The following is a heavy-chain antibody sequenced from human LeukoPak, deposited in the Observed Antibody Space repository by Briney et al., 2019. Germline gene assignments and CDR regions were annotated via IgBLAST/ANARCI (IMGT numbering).Heavy chain of an antibody. D-gene: IGHD1-26*01. Sequence: GGSLRLSCAASGFTFSSYGMHWVRQAPGKGLEWVAFIRYDGSNKYYADSVKGRFTISRDNSKNTLYLQMNSLRAEDTAVYYCAKDPFKVGATGAFDIWGQGTMITVSS. CDR1: GFTFSSYG. CDR3: AKDPFKVGATGAFDI. J-gene: IGHJ3*02. CDR2: IRYDGSNK. V-gene: IGHV3-30*02.